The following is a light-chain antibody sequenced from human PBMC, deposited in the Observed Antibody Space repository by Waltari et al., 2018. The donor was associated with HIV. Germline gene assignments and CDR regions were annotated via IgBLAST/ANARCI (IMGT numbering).Light chain of an antibody. J-gene: IGLJ3*02. CDR1: SLRNYY. V-gene: IGLV3-19*01. CDR3: SSRDSSGNSWV. CDR2: GEK. Sequence: SSELTQDPAVSVALGQTVTIRCQGDSLRNYYASWYPQRPGKAPILLFYGEKTRPSGIPDRFSGSNSGNTASLTIIETQAGDEGDYLCSSRDSSGNSWVFGGGTTLTVL.